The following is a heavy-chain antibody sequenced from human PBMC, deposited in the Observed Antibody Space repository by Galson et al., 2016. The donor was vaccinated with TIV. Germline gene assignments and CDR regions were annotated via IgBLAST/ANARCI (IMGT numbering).Heavy chain of an antibody. D-gene: IGHD2-2*01. CDR3: AREIRSTHPRYYGMDA. Sequence: SETLSLTCAVSGYSISTGYYWGWIRQPPGKGLEWIGSVYHTGNTYYNPSLKSRVAVSIATSRNQFSLKLSSVTAADTAVYYCAREIRSTHPRYYGMDAWGQGTTVTVSS. V-gene: IGHV4-38-2*02. CDR2: VYHTGNT. J-gene: IGHJ6*02. CDR1: GYSISTGYY.